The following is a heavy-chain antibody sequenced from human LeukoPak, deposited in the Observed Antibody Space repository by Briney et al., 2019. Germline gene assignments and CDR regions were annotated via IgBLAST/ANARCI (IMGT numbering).Heavy chain of an antibody. V-gene: IGHV1-46*01. Sequence: ASVKVSCKASGYTFTSYYMHWVRQAPGQGLEWMGIINPSGGSTSYAQKFQGRVTMTRDTSTSTVYMELSSLRSEDTAVYYRARGVSTMVRGYGLKPTDYWGQGTLVTVSS. CDR1: GYTFTSYY. J-gene: IGHJ4*02. CDR3: ARGVSTMVRGYGLKPTDY. CDR2: INPSGGST. D-gene: IGHD3-10*01.